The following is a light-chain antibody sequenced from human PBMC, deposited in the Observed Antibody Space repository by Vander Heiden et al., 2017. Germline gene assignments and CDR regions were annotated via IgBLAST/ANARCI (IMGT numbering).Light chain of an antibody. V-gene: IGKV1-9*01. J-gene: IGKJ5*01. CDR1: QGISSY. CDR3: QQLNSCPIT. CDR2: AAS. Sequence: DIQLTQSPSFLSASVGDRVTITCRASQGISSYLAWYQQKPGKAPKLLIYAASTLQSGVPSRFSGSGSGTEFTLTISSLQPEDFATYYCQQLNSCPITFGQGTPMEIK.